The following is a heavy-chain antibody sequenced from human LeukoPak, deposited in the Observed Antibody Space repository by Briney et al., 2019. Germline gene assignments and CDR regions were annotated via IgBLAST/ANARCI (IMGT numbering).Heavy chain of an antibody. V-gene: IGHV1-46*01. CDR1: GYTFTTYY. D-gene: IGHD6-13*01. CDR3: ARAPSSSWWSYGELDAFDI. Sequence: ASVKVSCKASGYTFTTYYVHWVRQAPGQGLEWMGIINPSGGSTTYAQKFRGRLTMTRDMSTSTVYMELSSLRSEDTAVYYCARAPSSSWWSYGELDAFDIWGQGTMVTVSS. CDR2: INPSGGST. J-gene: IGHJ3*02.